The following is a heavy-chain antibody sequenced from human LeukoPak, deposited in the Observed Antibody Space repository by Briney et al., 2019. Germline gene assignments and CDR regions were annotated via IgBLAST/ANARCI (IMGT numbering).Heavy chain of an antibody. CDR2: INHSGRT. J-gene: IGHJ4*02. D-gene: IGHD3-22*01. Sequence: SETLSLTCAASGDSFIGYFWTWIRQAPGKGLEWIGDINHSGRTNYNPSLQRRVSISVDTSKNQFSLNVTSVTGADTAVYYCARTSGFFDSSGFYQQNPYYFQYWGQGVPVTVSS. CDR3: ARTSGFFDSSGFYQQNPYYFQY. CDR1: GDSFIGYF. V-gene: IGHV4-34*01.